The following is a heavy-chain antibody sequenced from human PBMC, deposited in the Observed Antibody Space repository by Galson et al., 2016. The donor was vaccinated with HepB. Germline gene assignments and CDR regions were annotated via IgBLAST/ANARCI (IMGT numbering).Heavy chain of an antibody. CDR1: GYTFPGYN. D-gene: IGHD4-11*01. J-gene: IGHJ6*02. Sequence: SVKVSCKASGYTFPGYNIHWVRQAPGQGLEWMGLMNPNTGGTDYAQKFQDRVTMTRDTSINTAFLEVKRLTPNDTAVYYCARAGLPPYYYYGMDVWGQGTTVTVSS. CDR2: MNPNTGGT. CDR3: ARAGLPPYYYYGMDV. V-gene: IGHV1-2*06.